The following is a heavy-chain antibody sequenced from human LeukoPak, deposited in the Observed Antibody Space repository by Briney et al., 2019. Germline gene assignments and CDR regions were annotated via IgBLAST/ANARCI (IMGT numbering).Heavy chain of an antibody. Sequence: ASVKVSCKASGYTFTGYYMHWVRQAPGQGLEWRGWINPNSGGTNYAQKFQGRVTMTRDTSISTAYMELSRLRSDDTAVYYCARPSLYDYGDYPPYYWGQGTLVTVSS. CDR1: GYTFTGYY. CDR2: INPNSGGT. CDR3: ARPSLYDYGDYPPYY. V-gene: IGHV1-2*02. J-gene: IGHJ4*02. D-gene: IGHD4-17*01.